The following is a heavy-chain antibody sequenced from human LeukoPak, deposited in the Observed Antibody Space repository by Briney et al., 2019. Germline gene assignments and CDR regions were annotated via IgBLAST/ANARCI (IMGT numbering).Heavy chain of an antibody. D-gene: IGHD2-2*02. CDR1: GGTFSSYA. CDR2: IIPIFGTA. CDR3: ARVQSPAAIGEDAFDI. Sequence: ASVKVSCKASGGTFSSYAISWVRQAPGQGLEWMGGIIPIFGTANYAQKFQGRVTITADESTSTAYMELSSLRSEDTAVYYCARVQSPAAIGEDAFDIWGQGTMVTVSS. V-gene: IGHV1-69*13. J-gene: IGHJ3*02.